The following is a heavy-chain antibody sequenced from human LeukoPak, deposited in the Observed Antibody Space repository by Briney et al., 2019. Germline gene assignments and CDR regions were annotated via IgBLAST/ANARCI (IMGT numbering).Heavy chain of an antibody. J-gene: IGHJ5*02. CDR3: ARDSSGWYRWFDL. Sequence: ASVKVSCKASGYTFTGYYMHWVRQAPGQGLEWMGWINPNSGGTNYAQKFQGRVTMTRDTSISTAYMELSSLTSDDTAVYYCARDSSGWYRWFDLWGQGTLVTVSS. CDR2: INPNSGGT. CDR1: GYTFTGYY. V-gene: IGHV1-2*02. D-gene: IGHD6-19*01.